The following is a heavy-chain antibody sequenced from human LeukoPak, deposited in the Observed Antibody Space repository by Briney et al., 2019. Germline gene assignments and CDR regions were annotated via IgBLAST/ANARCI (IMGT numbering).Heavy chain of an antibody. V-gene: IGHV3-30*03. J-gene: IGHJ4*02. CDR2: ISYDGSNK. CDR1: GFTFSSYG. CDR3: ARDYYDSRGYYGDPT. D-gene: IGHD3-22*01. Sequence: GGSLRLSCAVSGFTFSSYGMHWVRQAPGKGLEWVAVISYDGSNKNYAESVKGRFTISRDNSQNTLYLQMNSLGPEDTAVYHCARDYYDSRGYYGDPTWGQGTLVTVSS.